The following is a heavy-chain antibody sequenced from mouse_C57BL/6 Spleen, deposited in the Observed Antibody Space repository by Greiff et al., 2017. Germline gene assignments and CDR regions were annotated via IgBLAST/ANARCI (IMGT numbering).Heavy chain of an antibody. CDR3: AKEGDGNGFHAMDY. J-gene: IGHJ4*01. V-gene: IGHV2-3*01. Sequence: VQRVESGPGLVAPSQSLSITCTVSGFSLTSYGVSWVRQPPGKGLEWLGVIWGDGSTNYHSALISRLSISKDNSKSQVFLKLNSLQTDDTATYYCAKEGDGNGFHAMDYWGQGTSVTVSS. D-gene: IGHD2-1*01. CDR2: IWGDGST. CDR1: GFSLTSYG.